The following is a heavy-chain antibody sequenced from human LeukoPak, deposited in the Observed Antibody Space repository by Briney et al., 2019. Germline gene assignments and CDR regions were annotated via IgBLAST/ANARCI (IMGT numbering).Heavy chain of an antibody. CDR2: IKPSGSEK. V-gene: IGHV3-7*01. CDR1: GFTFSNYW. CDR3: AKDSAWIQLWSSDAFDI. J-gene: IGHJ3*02. Sequence: GGSLRLSCEGSGFTFSNYWMTWVRQAPEKGLEWVANIKPSGSEKHYADSVEGRFTISRDNSKNTLYLQMNSLRAEDTAVYYCAKDSAWIQLWSSDAFDIWGQGTMVTVSS. D-gene: IGHD5-18*01.